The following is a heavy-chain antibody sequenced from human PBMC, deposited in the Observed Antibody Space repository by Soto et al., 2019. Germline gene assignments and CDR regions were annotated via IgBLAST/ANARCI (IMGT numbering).Heavy chain of an antibody. CDR2: MNPNSGNT. J-gene: IGHJ4*02. Sequence: ASVKVSCKASGYTFTGYYMHWVRQAPGQGLEWMGWMNPNSGNTGYAQKFQGRVTMTRNTSISTAYMELGSLRSEDTAVYYCGTGLTRSGCFDYWGQGTLVTVSS. V-gene: IGHV1-8*02. CDR1: GYTFTGYY. CDR3: GTGLTRSGCFDY. D-gene: IGHD2-2*01.